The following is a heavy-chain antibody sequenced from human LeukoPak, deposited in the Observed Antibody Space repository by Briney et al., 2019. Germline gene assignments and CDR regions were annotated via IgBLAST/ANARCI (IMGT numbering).Heavy chain of an antibody. Sequence: GGSLRLSCATSGFTFSSYAMDWVRQAPGKGLEWVSSISSGGNYKYYGDSVRGRFTISRDDAKNSLYLEMNSLRAEDTAVYYCARDTRQTSVTNFDSWGQGTLVIVS. CDR1: GFTFSSYA. CDR3: ARDTRQTSVTNFDS. CDR2: ISSGGNYK. V-gene: IGHV3-21*06. J-gene: IGHJ4*02. D-gene: IGHD4-17*01.